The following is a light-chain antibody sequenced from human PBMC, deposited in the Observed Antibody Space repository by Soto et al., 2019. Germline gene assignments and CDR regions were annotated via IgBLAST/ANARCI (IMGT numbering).Light chain of an antibody. Sequence: EIVLTQSPGTLSLSPGERATLSCRASQSVSSSYLAWYQQKPGQAPRLLIYGASSRATGIRYRFSGSGSGTDFTLTISRLEPDDFAVYYCHQYDSSPLTFGGGTKVEIK. CDR1: QSVSSSY. CDR2: GAS. V-gene: IGKV3-20*01. CDR3: HQYDSSPLT. J-gene: IGKJ4*01.